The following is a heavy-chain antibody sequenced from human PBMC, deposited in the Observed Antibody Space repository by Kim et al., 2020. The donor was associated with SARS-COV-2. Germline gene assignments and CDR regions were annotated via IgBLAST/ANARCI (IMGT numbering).Heavy chain of an antibody. V-gene: IGHV3-23*01. J-gene: IGHJ5*02. CDR3: AKEGYSYGRGWFDP. D-gene: IGHD5-18*01. Sequence: ADSVKGRFTICRDNSKTTLYLQMNSLRAEDTAVYYCAKEGYSYGRGWFDPWGQGTLVTVSS.